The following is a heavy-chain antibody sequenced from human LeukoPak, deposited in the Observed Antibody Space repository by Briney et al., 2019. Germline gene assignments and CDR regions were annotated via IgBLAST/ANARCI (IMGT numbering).Heavy chain of an antibody. J-gene: IGHJ3*02. D-gene: IGHD2-15*01. Sequence: PSETLSLTCTASGGSISSGGYYWSWIRQHPGKGLEWIGYIYYSGSTNYNPSLKSRVTISVDTSKNQFSLKLSSVTAADAAVYYCGVAATRGPYSFDIWGQGTMVTVSS. V-gene: IGHV4-31*09. CDR1: GGSISSGGYY. CDR2: IYYSGST. CDR3: GVAATRGPYSFDI.